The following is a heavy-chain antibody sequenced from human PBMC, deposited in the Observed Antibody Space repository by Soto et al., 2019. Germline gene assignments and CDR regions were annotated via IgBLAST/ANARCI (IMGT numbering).Heavy chain of an antibody. CDR3: AKVIRADSTSSNFYYYSGLDV. CDR2: ISNTGINK. D-gene: IGHD6-6*01. Sequence: QVQLVESGRGVVQPGRSLRLSCAASGFTFRTYGMHWVRQAPGKGLEWLAVISNTGINKYYADSVKGRFTISRDNSRDTLFLQMNSLRGEDTAIYYCAKVIRADSTSSNFYYYSGLDVWGQGTTVTVSS. CDR1: GFTFRTYG. J-gene: IGHJ6*02. V-gene: IGHV3-30*18.